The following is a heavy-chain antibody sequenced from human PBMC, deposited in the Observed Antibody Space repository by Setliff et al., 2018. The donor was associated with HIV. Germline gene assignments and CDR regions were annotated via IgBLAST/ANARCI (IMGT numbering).Heavy chain of an antibody. CDR1: GGSFSGYY. Sequence: SETPSLTCAVYGGSFSGYYWSWIRQPPGKGLEWIGEINHSGSTNYNPSLKSRVTISVDTSKNQFSLKLSSVTAADTAVYYCARVLPYCTNGVCYWYYFDYWGQGTLVTVSS. CDR2: INHSGST. V-gene: IGHV4-34*01. CDR3: ARVLPYCTNGVCYWYYFDY. D-gene: IGHD2-8*01. J-gene: IGHJ4*02.